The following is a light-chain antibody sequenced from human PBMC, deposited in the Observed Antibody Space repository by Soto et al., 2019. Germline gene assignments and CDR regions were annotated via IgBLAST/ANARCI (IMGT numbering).Light chain of an antibody. CDR2: AIS. CDR1: QSVTSDY. Sequence: EIELTQSPGTLSLSPGESAALSCRASQSVTSDYLIWYRQKPGQAPRLLIYAISSRPGGIPDRFSGSGSGTDFTLTITSLKPEDFAFYYCPQRYSSPRTFGQGTRVEVK. J-gene: IGKJ2*01. CDR3: PQRYSSPRT. V-gene: IGKV3-20*01.